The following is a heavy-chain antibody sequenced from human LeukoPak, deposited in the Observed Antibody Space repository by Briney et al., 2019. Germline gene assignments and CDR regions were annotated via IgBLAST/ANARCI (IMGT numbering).Heavy chain of an antibody. V-gene: IGHV3-33*06. CDR2: IWYDGSNK. CDR3: AKTTNYYDSSGYSYYFDY. J-gene: IGHJ4*02. Sequence: GRSLRLSCAASGFTFSSYGMHWVRQAPGKGLEWVAVIWYDGSNKYYADSVKGRFTISRDSSKNTLYLQMNSLRAEDTAVYYCAKTTNYYDSSGYSYYFDYWGQGTLVTVSS. CDR1: GFTFSSYG. D-gene: IGHD3-22*01.